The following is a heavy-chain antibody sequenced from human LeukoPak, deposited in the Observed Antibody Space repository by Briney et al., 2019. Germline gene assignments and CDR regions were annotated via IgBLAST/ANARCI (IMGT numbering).Heavy chain of an antibody. J-gene: IGHJ4*02. CDR3: ARGDIGVVPAAIQLVF. CDR1: GYTFTSYY. Sequence: GASVKVSCKASGYTFTSYYMHWVRQAPGQGLEWMGIINPSGGSTSYAQKFQGRVTMTRDMSTSTVYMELSSLRSEDTAVYYCARGDIGVVPAAIQLVFWGQGTLVTVSS. D-gene: IGHD2-2*01. CDR2: INPSGGST. V-gene: IGHV1-46*01.